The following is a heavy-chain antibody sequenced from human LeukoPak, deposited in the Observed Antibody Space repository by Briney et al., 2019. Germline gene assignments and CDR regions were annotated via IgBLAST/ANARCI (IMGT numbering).Heavy chain of an antibody. J-gene: IGHJ2*01. Sequence: GGSLRLSCEASGFTVSSNYMSWVRQAPGKGLEWVSVVYSGGNTYHADSVRGRFTISRVNSKNTLYLQMNSLSAEDTAVYYCPRRLLTVTSCFHWYFDLWGRGTLVTVSS. CDR2: VYSGGNT. CDR1: GFTVSSNY. V-gene: IGHV3-66*01. D-gene: IGHD4-17*01. CDR3: PRRLLTVTSCFHWYFDL.